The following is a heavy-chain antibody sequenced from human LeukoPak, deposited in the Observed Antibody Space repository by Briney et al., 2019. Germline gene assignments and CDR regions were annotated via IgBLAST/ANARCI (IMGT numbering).Heavy chain of an antibody. CDR3: AKGSGRQFDY. J-gene: IGHJ4*02. CDR1: GFTFSSCA. V-gene: IGHV3-23*01. Sequence: PGGSLRLSCAASGFTFSSCAMSWFRQAPGKGLEWVSGISGGGGSTYYTDSVRGRFTISRDNSKNTLYLQMNSLRAEDTAKYYCAKGSGRQFDYWGQGTLVTVSS. D-gene: IGHD3-10*01. CDR2: ISGGGGST.